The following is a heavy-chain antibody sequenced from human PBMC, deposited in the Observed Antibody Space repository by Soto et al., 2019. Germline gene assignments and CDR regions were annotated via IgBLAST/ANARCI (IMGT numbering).Heavy chain of an antibody. CDR1: GFSLSNYP. Sequence: SLRISCVSSGFSLSNYPMNWVRQTPGKGLEWISYSSPRGDTIYYADSVEGRFTISRDNARNSLSLHMSSLRDEDSALYYCAKGPHTNVGWPYYFESWGQGVPVTVSS. CDR3: AKGPHTNVGWPYYFES. J-gene: IGHJ4*02. CDR2: SSPRGDTI. D-gene: IGHD6-19*01. V-gene: IGHV3-48*02.